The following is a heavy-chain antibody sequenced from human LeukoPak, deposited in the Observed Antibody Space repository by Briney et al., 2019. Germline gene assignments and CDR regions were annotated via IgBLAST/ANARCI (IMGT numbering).Heavy chain of an antibody. D-gene: IGHD5-24*01. CDR1: GGSISSGGYS. CDR3: ARLEMANNYILRY. J-gene: IGHJ4*02. Sequence: PSQTLSLTCAVSGGSISSGGYSWSWIRQPPGKGLEWIGYIYHSGSTYYNPSLKSRVTISVDRSKNQFSLKLSSVTAADTAVYYCARLEMANNYILRYWGQGTLVTVSS. CDR2: IYHSGST. V-gene: IGHV4-30-2*01.